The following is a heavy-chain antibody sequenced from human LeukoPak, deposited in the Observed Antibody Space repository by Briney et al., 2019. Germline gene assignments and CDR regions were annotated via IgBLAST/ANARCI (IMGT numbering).Heavy chain of an antibody. J-gene: IGHJ4*02. Sequence: GGSLRLSCAASGYTFSSYAMSWVRQAPGKGLEWGSGISSSGYNTYYAGSVRGRFTISRDSSKNTLSLQMNSLRAEDTAVYYCAKANRGAVTGPSHFDYWGQGTLVTVSS. CDR1: GYTFSSYA. CDR2: ISSSGYNT. V-gene: IGHV3-23*01. D-gene: IGHD6-19*01. CDR3: AKANRGAVTGPSHFDY.